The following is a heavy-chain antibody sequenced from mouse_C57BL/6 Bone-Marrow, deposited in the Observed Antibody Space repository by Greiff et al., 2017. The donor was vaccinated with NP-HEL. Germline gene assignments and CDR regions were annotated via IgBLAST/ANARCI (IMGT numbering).Heavy chain of an antibody. D-gene: IGHD2-2*01. Sequence: QVQLQQPGAELVKPGASVKLSCKASGYTFTSYWMHWVKQRPGRGLEWIGMIDPYSGGTKYNEKFKSKATLTVDKPSSTAYMQLSSRTSEDSAVDYCARGRVWLRRRAYWGQGTLVTVSA. J-gene: IGHJ3*01. CDR1: GYTFTSYW. V-gene: IGHV1-72*01. CDR3: ARGRVWLRRRAY. CDR2: IDPYSGGT.